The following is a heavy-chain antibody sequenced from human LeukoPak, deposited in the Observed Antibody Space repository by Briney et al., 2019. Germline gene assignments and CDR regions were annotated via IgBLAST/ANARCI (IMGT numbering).Heavy chain of an antibody. V-gene: IGHV3-21*01. D-gene: IGHD3-22*01. J-gene: IGHJ4*02. CDR2: ISSSSSSYI. CDR1: GFTFSNYG. Sequence: GGSLRLSCAASGFTFSNYGINWVRQAPGKGLEWVSSISSSSSSYIYYADSVKGRFTISRDNAKNSLYLQMNSLRAEDTAVYYCARDWDSSGYLDYWGQGTLVTVSS. CDR3: ARDWDSSGYLDY.